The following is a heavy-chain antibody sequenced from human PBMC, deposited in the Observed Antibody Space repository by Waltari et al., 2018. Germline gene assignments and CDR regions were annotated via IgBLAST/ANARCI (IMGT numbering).Heavy chain of an antibody. CDR3: ASRSDFWSGYYPFDY. CDR2: IYHSGST. V-gene: IGHV4-4*02. CDR1: GGPTSSRNW. J-gene: IGHJ4*02. D-gene: IGHD3-3*01. Sequence: QVQLQESGPALVKPSGPLSLTCVGPGGPTSSRNWWRRVRPAPGKGLEWIGEIYHSGSTNYNPSLKSRVTISVDKSKNQFSLKLSSVTAADTAVYYCASRSDFWSGYYPFDYWGQGTLVTVSS.